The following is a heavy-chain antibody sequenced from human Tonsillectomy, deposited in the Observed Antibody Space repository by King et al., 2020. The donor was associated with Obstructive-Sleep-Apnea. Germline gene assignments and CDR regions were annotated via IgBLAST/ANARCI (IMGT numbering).Heavy chain of an antibody. J-gene: IGHJ6*02. V-gene: IGHV3-73*01. CDR1: GFTFSGSA. D-gene: IGHD3-9*01. CDR3: TSPLTLPNNYYYYGMDV. Sequence: VQLVESGGGLVQPGGSLKLSCAASGFTFSGSAMHWVRQASGKGLEWVGRIRSKANSYATAYAASVKGRFTISRDDSKNTAYLQMNSLKTEDTAVYYCTSPLTLPNNYYYYGMDVWGQGTTVTVSS. CDR2: IRSKANSYAT.